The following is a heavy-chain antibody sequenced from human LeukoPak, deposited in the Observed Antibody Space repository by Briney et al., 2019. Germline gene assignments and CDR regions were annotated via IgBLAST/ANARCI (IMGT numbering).Heavy chain of an antibody. J-gene: IGHJ4*02. CDR2: IYYSGST. V-gene: IGHV4-30-4*08. Sequence: PSQTLSLTCTVSGGSISSGDPYWSWIRQPPGKGLEWIGYIYYSGSTYYNPSLKSRVTISLDMSKNQFSLKLSSVTAADTAVYFCARDRGGYHVDYWGQGTLVTVSS. D-gene: IGHD5-24*01. CDR1: GGSISSGDPY. CDR3: ARDRGGYHVDY.